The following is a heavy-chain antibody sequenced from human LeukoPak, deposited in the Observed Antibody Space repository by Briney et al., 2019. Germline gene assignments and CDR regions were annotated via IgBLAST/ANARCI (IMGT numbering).Heavy chain of an antibody. J-gene: IGHJ3*02. CDR3: ARDASGWYRGAFDI. CDR2: ISSSSSTI. Sequence: GGSLRLSCAASGFTFSSYSMNWVRQAPGKGLEWVSYISSSSSTIYYADSVKGRFTISRDNAKNSLYLQMNSLRAEDTAVYYCARDASGWYRGAFDIWGQGTMVTVSS. D-gene: IGHD6-19*01. V-gene: IGHV3-48*01. CDR1: GFTFSSYS.